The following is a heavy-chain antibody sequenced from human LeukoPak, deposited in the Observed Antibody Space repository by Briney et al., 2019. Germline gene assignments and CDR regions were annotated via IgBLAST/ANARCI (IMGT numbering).Heavy chain of an antibody. D-gene: IGHD5-12*01. Sequence: GESLKISCKGSGYSFTSYWIGWVRQMPGEGLEWMGIIYPGDSDTRYSPSFQGQVTISADKSISTAYLQWSSLKASDTAMYYCASHETDSGYEDYFDYWGQGTLVTVSS. CDR3: ASHETDSGYEDYFDY. CDR1: GYSFTSYW. J-gene: IGHJ4*02. CDR2: IYPGDSDT. V-gene: IGHV5-51*01.